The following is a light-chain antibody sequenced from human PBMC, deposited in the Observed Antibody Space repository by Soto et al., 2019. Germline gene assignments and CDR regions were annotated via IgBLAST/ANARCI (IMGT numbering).Light chain of an antibody. V-gene: IGKV3-20*01. CDR3: QQYGNSWT. Sequence: EIVLTQSPGTLSLSPGERATLSCRASQSVSSSYLAWYQQKPGQAPRLLIYGTSTRATGVPARFSGSGSGTDFTLTISRLEPEDFAVYYCQQYGNSWTFGQGTKVDIK. CDR1: QSVSSSY. CDR2: GTS. J-gene: IGKJ1*01.